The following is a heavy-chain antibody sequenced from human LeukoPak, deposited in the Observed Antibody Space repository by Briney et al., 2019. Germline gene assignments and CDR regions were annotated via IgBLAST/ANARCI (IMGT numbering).Heavy chain of an antibody. CDR1: GYTFTSYD. CDR2: MNPNSGNT. CDR3: ARDLSSSWGYYYYGMDV. V-gene: IGHV1-8*01. J-gene: IGHJ6*02. D-gene: IGHD6-13*01. Sequence: ASVKVSCKASGYTFTSYDINGVRQATGQGVEWMGWMNPNSGNTGYAQKFQGRVTMTRNTSINTAYMELSSLRSEDTAVYYCARDLSSSWGYYYYGMDVWGQGTTVTVSS.